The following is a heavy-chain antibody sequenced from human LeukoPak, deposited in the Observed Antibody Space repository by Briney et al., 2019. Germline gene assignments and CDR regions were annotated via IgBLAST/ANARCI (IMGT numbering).Heavy chain of an antibody. V-gene: IGHV3-74*01. CDR1: GFTFSSYW. CDR2: INSDGSST. J-gene: IGHJ4*02. D-gene: IGHD5-24*01. CDR3: AKGIRWLQSRSGFDY. Sequence: GGSLRLSCAASGFTFSSYWMHWVRQAPGKGLVWVSRINSDGSSTSYADSVKGRFTISRDNAKNTLYLQMNSLRAEDTAVYYCAKGIRWLQSRSGFDYWGQGTLVTVSS.